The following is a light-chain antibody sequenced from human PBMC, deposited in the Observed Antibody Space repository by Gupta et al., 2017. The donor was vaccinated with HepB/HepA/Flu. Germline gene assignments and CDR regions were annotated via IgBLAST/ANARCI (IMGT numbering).Light chain of an antibody. CDR3: HQSSSLPLT. CDR1: QSIGSY. J-gene: IGKJ4*01. Sequence: EIMLTQSPDFQSVTPKEKITITCRASQSIGSYLHWYQQKPDQSPKLLIKYASQYCSGVPSRFSGSGSGTDFTLTIDSLEVEDAATYYCHQSSSLPLTFGGGTKVEIK. CDR2: YAS. V-gene: IGKV6-21*01.